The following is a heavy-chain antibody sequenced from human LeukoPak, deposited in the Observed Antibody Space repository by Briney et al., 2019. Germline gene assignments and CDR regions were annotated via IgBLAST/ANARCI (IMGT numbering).Heavy chain of an antibody. V-gene: IGHV5-51*01. J-gene: IGHJ4*02. D-gene: IGHD7-27*01. Sequence: GESLKISCKASGYSFTSYWNGWVRQMPGKGLEWMGSIDPSDSDIRYTPSFQGQVTISAEKSLSTAYLQWNSLKASDTAIYYCARQTAMGRSGDYWGQGNLVIVSS. CDR2: IDPSDSDI. CDR1: GYSFTSYW. CDR3: ARQTAMGRSGDY.